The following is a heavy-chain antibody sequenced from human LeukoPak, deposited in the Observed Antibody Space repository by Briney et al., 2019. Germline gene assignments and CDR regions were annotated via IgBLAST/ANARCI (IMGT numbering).Heavy chain of an antibody. CDR2: INPVDSET. V-gene: IGHV5-51*01. J-gene: IGHJ4*02. CDR3: ARQGSSTTSWQTIDY. CDR1: GYRFTDHW. Sequence: GESLKISCKGSGYRFTDHWVAWVRQMPGKGLECMGIINPVDSETRYSPSFQGQVAISVDKSITTASLQWSSLRASDTAMYYCARQGSSTTSWQTIDYWGQGTLVSVSS. D-gene: IGHD2-2*01.